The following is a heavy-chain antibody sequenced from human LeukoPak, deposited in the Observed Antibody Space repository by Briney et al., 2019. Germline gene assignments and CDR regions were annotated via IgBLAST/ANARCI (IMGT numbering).Heavy chain of an antibody. CDR2: IKRDGSET. CDR1: GFTFSSYA. CDR3: ASDHRVAGY. J-gene: IGHJ4*02. V-gene: IGHV3-7*01. D-gene: IGHD6-19*01. Sequence: PGGSLRLSCAASGFTFSSYAMSWVRQAPGKGLEWVANIKRDGSETYYVDSVKGRFTISRDNAKNSLYLQMNSLRVEDTAVYYCASDHRVAGYWGQGTLVTVSS.